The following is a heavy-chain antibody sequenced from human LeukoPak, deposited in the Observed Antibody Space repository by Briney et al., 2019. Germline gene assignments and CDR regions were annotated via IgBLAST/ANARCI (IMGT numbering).Heavy chain of an antibody. Sequence: GASVKVSCKASGYTFTGYYMHWVRQAPGQGLEWMGWINPNSGGTNYAQKFQGRVTMTRDTSISTAYMELSRLRSDDTAVYYCARRIYCSSTSCPPLRFDYWGRGTLVTVSS. D-gene: IGHD2-2*01. CDR2: INPNSGGT. CDR3: ARRIYCSSTSCPPLRFDY. J-gene: IGHJ4*02. V-gene: IGHV1-2*02. CDR1: GYTFTGYY.